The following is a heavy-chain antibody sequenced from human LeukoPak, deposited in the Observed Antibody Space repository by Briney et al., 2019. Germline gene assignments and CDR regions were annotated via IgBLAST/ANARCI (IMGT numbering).Heavy chain of an antibody. Sequence: ASVKVSCKASGGTFSSYAISWVRQAPGQGLEWMGRIIPIFGTVNYAQKFQGRVTITTDESTSTAYMELSSLRSEDTAVYYCALDIVATIGQYNWFDPWGQGTLVTVSS. V-gene: IGHV1-69*05. CDR2: IIPIFGTV. CDR1: GGTFSSYA. CDR3: ALDIVATIGQYNWFDP. J-gene: IGHJ5*02. D-gene: IGHD5-12*01.